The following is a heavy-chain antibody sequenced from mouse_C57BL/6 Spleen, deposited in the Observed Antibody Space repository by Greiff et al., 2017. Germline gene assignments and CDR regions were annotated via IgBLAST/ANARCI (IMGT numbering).Heavy chain of an antibody. CDR3: ARPYYYGSSWYFDY. V-gene: IGHV5-17*01. CDR2: ISSGSSTI. D-gene: IGHD1-1*01. CDR1: GFTFSDYG. Sequence: EVKLQESGGGLVKPGGSLKLSCAASGFTFSDYGMHWVRQAPEKGLEWVAYISSGSSTIYYADTVKGRFTISRDNAKNTLFLQMTSLSSEDTAMYYCARPYYYGSSWYFDYWGQGTTLTVSS. J-gene: IGHJ2*01.